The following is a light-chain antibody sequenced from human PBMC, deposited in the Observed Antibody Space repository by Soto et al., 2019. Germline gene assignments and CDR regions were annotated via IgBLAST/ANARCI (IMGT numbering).Light chain of an antibody. J-gene: IGKJ3*01. Sequence: EVVLTQSPVTLSLSPGERTTLSCRASQSVSSPYLAWYQQKPGQAPRLLIYGATSRATDIPDRFIGSGSGTEFTLTIVRLAPEDFAMYYCQQYGSSPFTFGPGTKVDI. V-gene: IGKV3-20*01. CDR3: QQYGSSPFT. CDR2: GAT. CDR1: QSVSSPY.